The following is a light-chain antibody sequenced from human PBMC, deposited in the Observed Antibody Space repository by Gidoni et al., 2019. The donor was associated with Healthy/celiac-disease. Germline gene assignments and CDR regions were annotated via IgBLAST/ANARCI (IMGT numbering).Light chain of an antibody. V-gene: IGLV1-40*01. Sequence: QSLLTQPPSVSGAPGQMVTISCTGSSSNIGAGYDVHWYQQHPGTAPKLLMYGNSNRTSGVPDRFSGSKSGTSASLAITGLQAEDEADYYCQSYDSSLSGYVFGTGTKVTVL. CDR1: SSNIGAGYD. CDR2: GNS. J-gene: IGLJ1*01. CDR3: QSYDSSLSGYV.